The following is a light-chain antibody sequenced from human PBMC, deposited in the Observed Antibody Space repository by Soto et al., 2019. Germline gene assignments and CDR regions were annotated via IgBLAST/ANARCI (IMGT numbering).Light chain of an antibody. CDR2: SND. CDR1: TSNIGSNA. J-gene: IGLJ2*01. Sequence: QSVLTQPPSASGTPGQRVTFSCSGSTSNIGSNAVNWYQQLPGTAPKLVIYSNDRRPSGVPDRFSGSKSGTSASLAISGLQSEDEADYYCTVWDDSLNGRLFGGGTKLTVL. CDR3: TVWDDSLNGRL. V-gene: IGLV1-44*01.